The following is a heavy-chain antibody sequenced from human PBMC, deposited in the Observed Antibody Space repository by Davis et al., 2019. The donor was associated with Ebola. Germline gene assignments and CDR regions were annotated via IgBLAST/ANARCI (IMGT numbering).Heavy chain of an antibody. CDR3: ARRGYCSGASCRYFDY. J-gene: IGHJ4*02. V-gene: IGHV5-51*01. Sequence: GESLKISCKGSGYSFTTYWIAWVRQMPGKGLELMGIIYPGDSDTRYSPSFQGQVTISADKSISTAYLQWSSLKASDTAMYYCARRGYCSGASCRYFDYWGQGTLVTVSS. CDR1: GYSFTTYW. D-gene: IGHD2-15*01. CDR2: IYPGDSDT.